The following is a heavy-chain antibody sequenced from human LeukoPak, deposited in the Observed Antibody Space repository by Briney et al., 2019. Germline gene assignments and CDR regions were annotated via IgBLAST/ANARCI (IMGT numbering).Heavy chain of an antibody. CDR1: GFTFSSYA. Sequence: GGSLRPSCAASGFTFSSYAMSWVRQAPGKGLEWVSVIFIDGKTYYADSVKGRFTISRDDSKNTLHLQMNSLRAEDTAVYYCARQETTEDSEYYYYYMDVCGKGATVTVSS. CDR3: ARQETTEDSEYYYYYMDV. CDR2: IFIDGKT. D-gene: IGHD4-11*01. V-gene: IGHV3-23*01. J-gene: IGHJ6*03.